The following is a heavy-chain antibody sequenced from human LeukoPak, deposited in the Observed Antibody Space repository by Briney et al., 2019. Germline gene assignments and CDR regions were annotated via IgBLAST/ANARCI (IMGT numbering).Heavy chain of an antibody. D-gene: IGHD4-23*01. V-gene: IGHV4-39*07. Sequence: ASETLSLTCTVSGGSISSSSYYWGWIRQPPGKGLEWIGSIYYSGSTSYNPSLKSRVTISVDTSKNQFSLRLTSVTAADTAVYYCARVGGWGSPGYYYYMDVWGKGTTVTVSS. CDR3: ARVGGWGSPGYYYYMDV. CDR1: GGSISSSSYY. J-gene: IGHJ6*03. CDR2: IYYSGST.